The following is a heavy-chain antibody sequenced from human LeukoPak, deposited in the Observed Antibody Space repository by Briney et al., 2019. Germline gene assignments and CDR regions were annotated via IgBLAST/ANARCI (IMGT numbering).Heavy chain of an antibody. CDR1: GGSFSGYY. J-gene: IGHJ4*02. D-gene: IGHD6-13*01. CDR3: ARGGRNSAIAAAIRH. CDR2: INHSGRT. V-gene: IGHV4-34*01. Sequence: SETLSLTCAVYGGSFSGYYWSWIRQPPGKGREWIGEINHSGRTNYNPSLKSRVTISVDTSKNQFSLKLSSVTAADTAVYYCARGGRNSAIAAAIRHWGQGTLVTVSS.